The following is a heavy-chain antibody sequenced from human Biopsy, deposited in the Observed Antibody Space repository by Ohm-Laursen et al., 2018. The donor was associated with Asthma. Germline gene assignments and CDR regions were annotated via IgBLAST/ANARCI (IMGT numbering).Heavy chain of an antibody. Sequence: SETLSLTCSLSSGSGGYMRSGNYYWGWIRQPPGKGLEWIGSIYYSGTTYYNPSLESRVTVSAATSKNQFSQKLTSVTAADTAVYYCVRGSSSWHHGPFHYYYGLDVWGQGTTATVSS. J-gene: IGHJ6*02. D-gene: IGHD6-13*01. CDR2: IYYSGTT. CDR1: SGSGGYMRSGNYY. V-gene: IGHV4-39*01. CDR3: VRGSSSWHHGPFHYYYGLDV.